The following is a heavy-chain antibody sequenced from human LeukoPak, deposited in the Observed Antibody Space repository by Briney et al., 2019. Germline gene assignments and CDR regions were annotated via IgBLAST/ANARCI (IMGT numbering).Heavy chain of an antibody. V-gene: IGHV3-23*01. Sequence: GGSLRLSCAASGFTFSSYAMSWVRQAPGKGLEWVSAISGSGGSTYYADSVKGRFTISRDNAKNSLYLQMNSLRAEDTAVYYCARDRGIVGTTGYYYMDVWGKGTTVTVSS. J-gene: IGHJ6*03. CDR3: ARDRGIVGTTGYYYMDV. CDR2: ISGSGGST. D-gene: IGHD1-26*01. CDR1: GFTFSSYA.